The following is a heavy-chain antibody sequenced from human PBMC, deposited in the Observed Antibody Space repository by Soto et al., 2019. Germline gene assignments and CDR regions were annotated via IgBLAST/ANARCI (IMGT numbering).Heavy chain of an antibody. J-gene: IGHJ5*02. CDR3: ASVPRGVVKWFDP. D-gene: IGHD3-10*01. Sequence: HLVQSGPEVKQPGASVTVSCKTSGDTFPNFGLSWVRPAPGQGLEWMGWIATYNSNKHYAQKFQRRITLTTDTAPGTAYMELKSPGYDDTAVYYCASVPRGVVKWFDPWGQGTLVTISS. CDR1: GDTFPNFG. V-gene: IGHV1-18*01. CDR2: IATYNSNK.